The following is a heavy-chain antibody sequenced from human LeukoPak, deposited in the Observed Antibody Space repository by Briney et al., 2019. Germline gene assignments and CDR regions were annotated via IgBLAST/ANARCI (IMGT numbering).Heavy chain of an antibody. CDR1: GFTFSDYG. V-gene: IGHV3-33*01. CDR2: IWKDGSKK. D-gene: IGHD3-22*01. CDR3: ARDSYYDSSGGDY. J-gene: IGHJ4*02. Sequence: GRSLRLSCAASGFTFSDYGMYWVRQAPGKGLDWVAIIWKDGSKKYYADSVKGRFTISRDNSQNTLYLQMNSLRAEDTAVYYCARDSYYDSSGGDYWGQGTLVTVSS.